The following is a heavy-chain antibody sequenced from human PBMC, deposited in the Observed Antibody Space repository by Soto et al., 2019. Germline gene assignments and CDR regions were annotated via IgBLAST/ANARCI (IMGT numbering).Heavy chain of an antibody. V-gene: IGHV4-30-2*01. CDR2: IYHSGST. J-gene: IGHJ4*02. CDR3: ARAGGLGAVAVDY. Sequence: QLQLQESGSGLVKPSQTLSLTCAVSGGSISSGGYSWSWIRQPPGKGLEWIGYIYHSGSTYYNPSLKSRVTISVARSKNQCSLQLSSVTAADTAVYYFARAGGLGAVAVDYWGQGTLVTVSS. CDR1: GGSISSGGYS. D-gene: IGHD6-19*01.